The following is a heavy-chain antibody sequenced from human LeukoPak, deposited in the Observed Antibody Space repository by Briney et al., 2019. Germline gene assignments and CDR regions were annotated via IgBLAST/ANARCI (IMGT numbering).Heavy chain of an antibody. Sequence: ASVKVFCKASRYTFTGYYMHWVRQAPGQGLEWMGWINPNSGGTNYAQKFQGRVTMTRDTSISTAYMELSRLRSDDTAVYYCARDPRRYNWFDPWGQGTLVTVSS. CDR3: ARDPRRYNWFDP. CDR2: INPNSGGT. J-gene: IGHJ5*02. V-gene: IGHV1-2*02. CDR1: RYTFTGYY.